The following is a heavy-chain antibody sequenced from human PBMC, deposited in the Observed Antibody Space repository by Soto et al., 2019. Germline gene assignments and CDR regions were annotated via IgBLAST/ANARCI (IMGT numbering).Heavy chain of an antibody. D-gene: IGHD5-12*01. CDR1: GFTFSSYA. CDR2: ISGIGHST. Sequence: GSLRLSCAASGFTFSSYAMSWVRQAPGKGLEWVSAISGIGHSTYYADSVKGRFTISRDNSKNTLYLQMNSLRAEDTAVYYCAKRIMDTIGHFDYWGQGTLVTVSS. V-gene: IGHV3-23*01. CDR3: AKRIMDTIGHFDY. J-gene: IGHJ4*02.